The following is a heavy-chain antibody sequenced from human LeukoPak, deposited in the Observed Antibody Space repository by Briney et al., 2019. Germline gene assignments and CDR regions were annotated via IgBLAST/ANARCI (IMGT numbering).Heavy chain of an antibody. CDR3: IRGSGTFDY. J-gene: IGHJ4*02. V-gene: IGHV3-15*01. Sequence: PGGCLRLSCAASGFTFSDYEMNWVRQAPGKGLEWVGRIKSKIDGGTTDHAAPVKGRFTISRDDSKSIAYLQMNSLKTEDTAVYYCIRGSGTFDYWGQGTLVTVSS. CDR2: IKSKIDGGTT. CDR1: GFTFSDYE. D-gene: IGHD2-15*01.